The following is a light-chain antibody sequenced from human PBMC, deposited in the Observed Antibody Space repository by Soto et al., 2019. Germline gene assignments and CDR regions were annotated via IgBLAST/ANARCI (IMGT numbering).Light chain of an antibody. CDR1: QNIGDY. Sequence: IQMTQSPPSRYASAGDIVTITCRASQNIGDYLCWYQQRPGKAPKLLIYSSSILHSAASSRFSGGGAGTDFTLTLSDLQPEEFATDYCQQYNSYRAFGHGTKVEIK. CDR3: QQYNSYRA. CDR2: SSS. J-gene: IGKJ1*01. V-gene: IGKV1-39*01.